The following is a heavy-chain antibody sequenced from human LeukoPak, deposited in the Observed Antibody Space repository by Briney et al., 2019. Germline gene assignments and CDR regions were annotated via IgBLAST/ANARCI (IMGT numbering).Heavy chain of an antibody. CDR2: ISSSSSYI. J-gene: IGHJ5*02. CDR1: GFTFSSYS. V-gene: IGHV3-21*01. CDR3: ARYGSGSYSS. D-gene: IGHD3-10*01. Sequence: GGSLRLSCAASGFTFSSYSMNWVRQAPGKGLEWVSSISSSSSYIYYADSVKGRFTISRDNAKNSLYLRMNSLRAEDTAVYYCARYGSGSYSSWGQGTLVTVSS.